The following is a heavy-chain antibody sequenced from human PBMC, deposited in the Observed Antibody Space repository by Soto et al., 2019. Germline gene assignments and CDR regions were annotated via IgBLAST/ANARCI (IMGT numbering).Heavy chain of an antibody. CDR1: GFTFSSYA. CDR2: ISGSGGST. J-gene: IGHJ4*02. CDR3: AKVPNYYDSSGYNYYFDY. D-gene: IGHD3-22*01. V-gene: IGHV3-23*01. Sequence: AGGSLRLSCAASGFTFSSYAMSWVRQAPGKGLEWVSAISGSGGSTYYADSVKGRFTISRDNSKNTLYLQMNSLRAEDTAVYYCAKVPNYYDSSGYNYYFDYWGQGTLVTVSS.